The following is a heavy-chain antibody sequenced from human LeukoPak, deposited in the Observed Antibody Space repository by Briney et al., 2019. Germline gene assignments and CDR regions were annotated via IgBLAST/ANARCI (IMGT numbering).Heavy chain of an antibody. CDR1: GFXFSSYS. V-gene: IGHV3-48*02. Sequence: GESLRLSCAASGFXFSSYSMNWVRQAPGKGLEWVSYISGGSSYIYYTDSVKGRFTISRDNAKNSLYLQINSLRDEDTAVYYCAKDLSSGSSIYGMDVWGQGTTVTVSS. CDR3: AKDLSSGSSIYGMDV. CDR2: ISGGSSYI. D-gene: IGHD3-10*02. J-gene: IGHJ6*02.